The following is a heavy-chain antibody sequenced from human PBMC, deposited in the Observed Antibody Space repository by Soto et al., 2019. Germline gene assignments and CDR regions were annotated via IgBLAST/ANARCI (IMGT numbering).Heavy chain of an antibody. CDR1: GGTFSSYA. CDR2: IIPIFGTA. D-gene: IGHD6-19*01. J-gene: IGHJ1*01. CDR3: ARNERSVARQH. Sequence: QVQLVQSGAEVKKPGSSVKVSCKASGGTFSSYAISWVRQAPGQGLEWMGGIIPIFGTANYAQKFQGRVTITGDVPTSRAYMELRSLRCGDTAVYYCARNERSVARQHWGQGTLVTVSS. V-gene: IGHV1-69*12.